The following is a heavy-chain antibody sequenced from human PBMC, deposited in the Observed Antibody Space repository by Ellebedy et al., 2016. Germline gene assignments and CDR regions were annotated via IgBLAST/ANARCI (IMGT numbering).Heavy chain of an antibody. CDR1: GYTFTGYY. V-gene: IGHV1-2*04. CDR3: ARVMYSGSYMHWYFDL. J-gene: IGHJ2*01. CDR2: INPNSGGT. D-gene: IGHD1-26*01. Sequence: ASVKVSCKASGYTFTGYYMHWVRQAPGQGLEWMGWINPNSGGTNYAQKFQGWVTMTRDTSISTAYMELSRLRSDDTAVYYCARVMYSGSYMHWYFDLWGRGTLVTVSS.